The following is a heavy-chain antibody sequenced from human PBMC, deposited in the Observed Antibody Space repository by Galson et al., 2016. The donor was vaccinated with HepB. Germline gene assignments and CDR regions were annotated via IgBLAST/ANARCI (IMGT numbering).Heavy chain of an antibody. Sequence: SLRLSCAASGFIISDHHMDWVRQAPGKGLEWVGRSRNKADSYTTEAAASVKGRFTISRDDSKNSLYLQMNSLKPEDTAVYFCTRGLPHRPPFYYYYGMDVWGQGTTVTVSS. CDR1: GFIISDHH. CDR3: TRGLPHRPPFYYYYGMDV. CDR2: SRNKADSYTT. J-gene: IGHJ6*02. V-gene: IGHV3-72*01.